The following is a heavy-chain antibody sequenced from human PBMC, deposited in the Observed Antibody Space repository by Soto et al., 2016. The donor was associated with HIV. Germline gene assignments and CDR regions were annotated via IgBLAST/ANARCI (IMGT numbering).Heavy chain of an antibody. CDR2: ISSNGGNT. J-gene: IGHJ4*02. D-gene: IGHD3-3*01. Sequence: EVQLVESGGGLVQPGGSLRLSCAASGFTFSNYAMHWVRQAPGKGLEYVSAISSNGGNTYYANSVKGRFTISRDNSKNTLYLQMGSLRAEDMAMYYCARDRVQSVFLELVIIRVFDYVGPGNPGHRLL. CDR1: GFTFSNYA. CDR3: ARDRVQSVFLELVIIRVFDY. V-gene: IGHV3-64*01.